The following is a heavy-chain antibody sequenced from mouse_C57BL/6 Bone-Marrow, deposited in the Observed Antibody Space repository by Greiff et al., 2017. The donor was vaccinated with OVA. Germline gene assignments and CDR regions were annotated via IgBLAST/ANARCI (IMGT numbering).Heavy chain of an antibody. V-gene: IGHV1-82*01. J-gene: IGHJ4*01. CDR3: ARSVLRYCYAMDY. Sequence: QVQLQQSGPELVKPGASVKISCKASGYAFSSSWMNWVKQRPGKGLEWIGRIYPGDGDTNYNGKFKGKATLTADKSSSTAYMQLSSLTSEDSAVYFCARSVLRYCYAMDYWGQGTSVTVSS. CDR2: IYPGDGDT. D-gene: IGHD1-1*01. CDR1: GYAFSSSW.